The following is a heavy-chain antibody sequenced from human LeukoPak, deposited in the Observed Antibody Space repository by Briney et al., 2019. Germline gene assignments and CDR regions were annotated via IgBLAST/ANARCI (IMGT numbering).Heavy chain of an antibody. CDR2: FDPEDGET. Sequence: ASVKVSCKVSGYTLTELSMHWVRQAPGKGLEWMGGFDPEDGETIYAQKFQGRVTMTEDTSTDTAYMELGSLRSEDTAVYYCATPPSYSSGWYEGYGMDVWGQGTTVTVSS. CDR1: GYTLTELS. D-gene: IGHD6-19*01. J-gene: IGHJ6*02. V-gene: IGHV1-24*01. CDR3: ATPPSYSSGWYEGYGMDV.